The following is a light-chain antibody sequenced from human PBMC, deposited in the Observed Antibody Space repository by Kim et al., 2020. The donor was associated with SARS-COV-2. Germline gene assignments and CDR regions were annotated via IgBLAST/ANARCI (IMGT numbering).Light chain of an antibody. V-gene: IGLV1-51*01. CDR1: TSNIENDY. J-gene: IGLJ2*01. CDR3: GTWDTRLRVGA. CDR2: ANN. Sequence: QSVLTQPPSVSAAPGQKVTISCSGTTSNIENDYVSWYQQVPGTAPKLLIYANNKRPSGITYRFSGSKSGTSATLGITGLQIGDEADYYCGTWDTRLRVGAFGGGTQLTVL.